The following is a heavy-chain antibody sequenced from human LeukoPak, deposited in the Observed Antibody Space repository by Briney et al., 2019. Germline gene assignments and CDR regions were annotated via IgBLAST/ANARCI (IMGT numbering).Heavy chain of an antibody. V-gene: IGHV4-39*01. CDR1: GGSISSSSYY. CDR2: IYYSGST. Sequence: PSETLSLTCTVSGGSISSSSYYWGWIRQPPGKGLEWIGSIYYSGSTYYNPSLKSRVTISVDTSKNQFSLKLSSVTAADTAVYYCARNLREQLAYYYYYYMDVWGKGTTVTVSS. J-gene: IGHJ6*03. CDR3: ARNLREQLAYYYYYYMDV. D-gene: IGHD6-6*01.